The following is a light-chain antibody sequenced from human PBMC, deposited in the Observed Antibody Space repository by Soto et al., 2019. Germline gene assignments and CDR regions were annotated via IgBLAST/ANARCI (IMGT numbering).Light chain of an antibody. CDR3: QSYDSSLSGYVV. J-gene: IGLJ2*01. CDR1: SSNIGAGYD. V-gene: IGLV1-40*01. Sequence: QPGLTQPPSVSGAPGQRVTISCTGSSSNIGAGYDVHWYQQLPGTAPKLLIYGNSNRPSGVPDRFSGSKSGTSASLAITGLQAEDEADYYCQSYDSSLSGYVVFGGGTKLTVL. CDR2: GNS.